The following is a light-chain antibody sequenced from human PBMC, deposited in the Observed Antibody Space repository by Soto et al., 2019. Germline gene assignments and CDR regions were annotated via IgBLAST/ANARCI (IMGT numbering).Light chain of an antibody. CDR2: WAS. CDR1: QSVLYSSNNKNY. CDR3: QQYYSTGYRT. Sequence: DIVMTQSPDSLAVSLGERATINCKSSQSVLYSSNNKNYLAWYQQKPGQPPKLLIYWASTRDSGVPDRFSGSGSGTDFPLTISSLQAEDVAIYYCQQYYSTGYRTFGQGTKVEIK. V-gene: IGKV4-1*01. J-gene: IGKJ1*01.